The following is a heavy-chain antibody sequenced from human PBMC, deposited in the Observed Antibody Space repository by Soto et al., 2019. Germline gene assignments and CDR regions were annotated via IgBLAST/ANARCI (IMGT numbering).Heavy chain of an antibody. J-gene: IGHJ4*02. CDR2: IVPMNGSP. CDR3: SFAPNWTYQLTRY. Sequence: ASVKVSCKASGGMFYSSAINWVRQAPGQGLEWMGGIVPMNGSPKYAQEFLGRVTISADASATTAYMDLSGLKSEDTAVYYCSFAPNWTYQLTRYWGRGXQVTVYS. V-gene: IGHV1-69*13. CDR1: GGMFYSSA. D-gene: IGHD2-2*01.